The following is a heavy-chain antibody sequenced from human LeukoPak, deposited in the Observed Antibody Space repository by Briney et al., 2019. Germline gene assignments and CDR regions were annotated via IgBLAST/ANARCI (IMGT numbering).Heavy chain of an antibody. CDR2: ISGSGDNT. D-gene: IGHD6-19*01. CDR1: GFSFSSYA. CDR3: AKRSGYTTGWFFDF. Sequence: GGSLRLSCAASGFSFSSYAMSWVRQAPGKGLDWASSISGSGDNTYYAESVKGRFTISRDNSKNTLFLQMNSLRAEDTAVFYCAKRSGYTTGWFFDFWGQGTLVTVSS. V-gene: IGHV3-23*01. J-gene: IGHJ4*02.